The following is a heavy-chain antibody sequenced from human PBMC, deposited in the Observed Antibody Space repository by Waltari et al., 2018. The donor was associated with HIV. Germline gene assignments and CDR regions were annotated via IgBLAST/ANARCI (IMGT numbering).Heavy chain of an antibody. J-gene: IGHJ4*02. CDR2: IQLNGNT. CDR3: VRGVYCGGACYSGADY. V-gene: IGHV4-31*03. D-gene: IGHD2-21*02. Sequence: QVQLQESGPGLLKPSHTLSLTCTVSGGSLSRGMYYWTWIRQRPGMGLEWIGYIQLNGNTFYNPSLRSRIVMLLDTSKNQFSLKLTSVTVADTAVYYCVRGVYCGGACYSGADYWGQGTLVTVSS. CDR1: GGSLSRGMYY.